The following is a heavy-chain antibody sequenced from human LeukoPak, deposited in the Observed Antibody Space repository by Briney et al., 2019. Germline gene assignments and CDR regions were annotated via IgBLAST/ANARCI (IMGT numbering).Heavy chain of an antibody. CDR2: ICNGGNT. Sequence: PSETLSLTCTVSGDSISSYYWSWVRQPAGEGLEWIGRICNGGNTNYNPSLTSRVTMSVDTSKNQFSLTLSSVTAADTAVYYCARGGSSMVRGLRNAFDIWGQGTMVTVSS. V-gene: IGHV4-4*07. CDR3: ARGGSSMVRGLRNAFDI. D-gene: IGHD3-10*01. CDR1: GDSISSYY. J-gene: IGHJ3*02.